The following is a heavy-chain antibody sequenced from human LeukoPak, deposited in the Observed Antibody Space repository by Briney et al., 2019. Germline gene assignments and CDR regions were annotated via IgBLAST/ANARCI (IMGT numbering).Heavy chain of an antibody. D-gene: IGHD3-10*01. Sequence: HPGGSLRLSCVASGFTVSSNYMSWVRQAPGKGLEWVSAISGSGGSTYYADSVKGRFTISRDNSKNTLYLQMNSLRAEDTAVYYCAKDQKILLWFGDHFDYWGQGTLVTVSS. CDR3: AKDQKILLWFGDHFDY. CDR1: GFTVSSNY. J-gene: IGHJ4*02. V-gene: IGHV3-23*01. CDR2: ISGSGGST.